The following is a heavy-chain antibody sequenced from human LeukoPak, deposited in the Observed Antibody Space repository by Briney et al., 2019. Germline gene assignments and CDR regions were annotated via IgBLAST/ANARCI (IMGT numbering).Heavy chain of an antibody. CDR3: ARENFSGWYSDY. J-gene: IGHJ4*02. Sequence: GSLRLSCAASGFTVSSNYMSWVRQAPGKGLEWVSVIYSGGSTYYADSVKGRFTISRDNSKNTLYLQMNSLRAEDTAVYYCARENFSGWYSDYWGQGTLVTVSS. V-gene: IGHV3-66*01. CDR1: GFTVSSNY. CDR2: IYSGGST. D-gene: IGHD6-19*01.